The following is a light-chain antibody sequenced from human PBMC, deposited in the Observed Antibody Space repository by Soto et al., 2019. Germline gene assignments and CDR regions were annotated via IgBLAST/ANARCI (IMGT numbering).Light chain of an antibody. CDR2: DTS. J-gene: IGKJ1*01. Sequence: EIVMTQSPATLSLSPGDRATLSCRASQSVSSNLVWYQQKPGQAPRLLIYDTSTRASDVPARFSGSGSETEFTLTISGLQSEDFGIYYCQHTLKWPPTFGQGTKVDIK. CDR3: QHTLKWPPT. V-gene: IGKV3-15*01. CDR1: QSVSSN.